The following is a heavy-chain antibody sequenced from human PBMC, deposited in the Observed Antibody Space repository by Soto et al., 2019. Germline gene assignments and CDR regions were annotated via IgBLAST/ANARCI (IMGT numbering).Heavy chain of an antibody. Sequence: ASVKVSCKVSGYTLTELSMHWVRQAPGKGLEXXGXXDXXXXXTXXAQKFQGRVTMTEDTSTDTAYMELSSLRSEDTAVYYCATDYWNRFDPWGQGTLVTVSS. J-gene: IGHJ5*02. V-gene: IGHV1-24*01. CDR1: GYTLTELS. CDR3: ATDYWNRFDP. CDR2: XDXXXXXT. D-gene: IGHD2-8*02.